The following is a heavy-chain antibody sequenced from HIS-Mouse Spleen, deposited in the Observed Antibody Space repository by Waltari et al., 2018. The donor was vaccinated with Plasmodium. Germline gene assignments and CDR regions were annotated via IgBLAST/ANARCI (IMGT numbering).Heavy chain of an antibody. CDR3: AIELAAASHFND. Sequence: QVQLVQSGAEVKKPGASGKVSCKASGYTFTGYYMPWVRQAPGQGLEWMGWINPNMGGTIYAQNVQSRVTMTRDTSISRAYMERCRLESDATAVYYCAIELAAASHFNDRGEGTLVTVSS. J-gene: IGHJ4*02. CDR1: GYTFTGYY. CDR2: INPNMGGT. V-gene: IGHV1-2*02. D-gene: IGHD6-13*01.